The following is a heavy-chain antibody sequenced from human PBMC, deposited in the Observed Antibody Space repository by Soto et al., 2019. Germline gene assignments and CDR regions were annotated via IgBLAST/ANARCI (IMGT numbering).Heavy chain of an antibody. CDR1: GFTFSSYS. D-gene: IGHD6-19*01. CDR3: ASLYSSGYSGAFDI. V-gene: IGHV3-21*01. CDR2: ISSSSSYI. Sequence: PXGSLRLSCAASGFTFSSYSMNWVRQAPGKGLEWVSSISSSSSYIYYADSVKGRFTISRDNAKNSLYLQMNSLRAEDTAVYYCASLYSSGYSGAFDIWGQGTMVTVPS. J-gene: IGHJ3*02.